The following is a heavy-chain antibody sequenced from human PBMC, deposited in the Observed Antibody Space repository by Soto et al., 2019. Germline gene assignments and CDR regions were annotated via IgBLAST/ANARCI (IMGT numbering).Heavy chain of an antibody. V-gene: IGHV1-69*13. J-gene: IGHJ4*02. CDR3: ARDNSSSPLNPGEFFDY. D-gene: IGHD6-13*01. CDR1: GGTFSSYA. Sequence: GASVKVSCKASGGTFSSYAISWVRQAPGQGLEWMGGIIPIFGTANYAQKFQGRVTITADESTSTAYMELSSLRSEDTAVYYCARDNSSSPLNPGEFFDYWGQGTLVTVSS. CDR2: IIPIFGTA.